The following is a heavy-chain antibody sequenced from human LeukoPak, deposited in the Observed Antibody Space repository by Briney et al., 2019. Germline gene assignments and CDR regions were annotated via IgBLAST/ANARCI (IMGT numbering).Heavy chain of an antibody. CDR2: IHYSGST. V-gene: IGHV4-59*12. Sequence: PSETLSLTCTVSGGSISSYYWSWIRQPPGKGLEWIGYIHYSGSTHYNPSLKSRVTISVDTSKNQFSLKLSSVTAADTAVYYCARDPTSIAAAGTVGPVGFDPWGQGTLVTVSS. CDR1: GGSISSYY. J-gene: IGHJ5*02. D-gene: IGHD6-13*01. CDR3: ARDPTSIAAAGTVGPVGFDP.